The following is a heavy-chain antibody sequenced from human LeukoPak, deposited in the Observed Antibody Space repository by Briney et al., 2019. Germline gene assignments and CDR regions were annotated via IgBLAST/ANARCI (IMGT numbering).Heavy chain of an antibody. CDR2: ISSSGSTI. V-gene: IGHV3-48*03. Sequence: GGSLRLSCAASGFTFSSYEMNWVRQAPGKGLEWVSYISSSGSTIYYADSVKGRFTMSRDNFRNTLHLQMDSLRPEDTAVYYCARDGVVGARYNYYYHMDVWGKGSTVTVSS. CDR1: GFTFSSYE. D-gene: IGHD1-26*01. CDR3: ARDGVVGARYNYYYHMDV. J-gene: IGHJ6*03.